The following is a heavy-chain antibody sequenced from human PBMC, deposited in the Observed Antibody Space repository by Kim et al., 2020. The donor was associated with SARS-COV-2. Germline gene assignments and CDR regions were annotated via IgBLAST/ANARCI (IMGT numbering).Heavy chain of an antibody. Sequence: SETLSLTCAVYGENFRAYYWSWIRQPPGKGLEWIGETNHRGTTNYNPSLKSRVTISVDTSKSQFSLKVSSVTAADTAVYYCAKARYFDWLLGGTADNYFGPWGQGTLVTVSS. CDR3: AKARYFDWLLGGTADNYFGP. J-gene: IGHJ5*02. CDR2: TNHRGTT. V-gene: IGHV4-34*01. D-gene: IGHD3-9*01. CDR1: GENFRAYY.